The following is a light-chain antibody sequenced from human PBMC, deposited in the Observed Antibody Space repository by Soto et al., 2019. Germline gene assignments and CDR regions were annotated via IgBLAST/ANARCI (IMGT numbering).Light chain of an antibody. CDR3: QQSYSSPPK. J-gene: IGKJ1*01. CDR2: AAS. V-gene: IGKV1-39*01. Sequence: DIQMTQSPSTLSASVGDRVTITCRASQTISNHLNWYQQKPGKAPKLLIFAASSLQSGVPSRFSGSRSGPDFTLTISSLQPEDFATYYCQQSYSSPPKFGQGTRWIS. CDR1: QTISNH.